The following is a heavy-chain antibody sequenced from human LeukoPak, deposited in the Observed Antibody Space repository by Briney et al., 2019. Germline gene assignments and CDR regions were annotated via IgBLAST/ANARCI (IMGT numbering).Heavy chain of an antibody. CDR3: ARGGTPSYYYYMDV. Sequence: GASVKVSCKASGYTFTSYGISWVRQAPGQGLEWMGWINPNSGGTNYAQKFQGRVTMTRDTSISTAYMELSRLRSDDTAVYYCARGGTPSYYYYMDVWGKGTTVTVSS. J-gene: IGHJ6*03. CDR1: GYTFTSYG. D-gene: IGHD2-21*01. CDR2: INPNSGGT. V-gene: IGHV1-2*02.